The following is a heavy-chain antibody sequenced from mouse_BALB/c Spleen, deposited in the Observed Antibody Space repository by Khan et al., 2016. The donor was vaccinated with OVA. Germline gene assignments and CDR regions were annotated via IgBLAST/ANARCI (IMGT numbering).Heavy chain of an antibody. CDR3: ARGGAKYHFDH. CDR2: IFPGNDNS. V-gene: IGHV1S132*01. Sequence: QVQLQQSGAELVRPGASVKLSCKTSGYIFTSYWIHWVKQRPGQGLEWIARIFPGNDNSYYNEKFKDKATLTADKSSSTAYMQLSSLKSEDSDVYYCARGGAKYHFDHWGQGTTLTVSS. CDR1: GYIFTSYW. D-gene: IGHD3-1*01. J-gene: IGHJ2*01.